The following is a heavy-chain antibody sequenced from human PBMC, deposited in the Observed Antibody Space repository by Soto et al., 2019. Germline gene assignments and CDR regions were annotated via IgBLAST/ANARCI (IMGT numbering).Heavy chain of an antibody. CDR3: ARVNYWHYGMDV. CDR1: GGSISSGDYY. J-gene: IGHJ6*02. D-gene: IGHD2-8*02. V-gene: IGHV4-30-4*01. Sequence: SETLSLTCTVSGGSISSGDYYWSWIRQPPGKGLELIGYIYYSGSTYYNPSLKSRVTISVDTSKNQFSLKLSSVTAADTAVYYCARVNYWHYGMDVWGQGTTVTVSS. CDR2: IYYSGST.